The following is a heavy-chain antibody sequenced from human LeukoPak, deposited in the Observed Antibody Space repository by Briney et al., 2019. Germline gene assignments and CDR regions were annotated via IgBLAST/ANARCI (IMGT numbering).Heavy chain of an antibody. CDR2: INPNSGGT. CDR1: GYTFTGYY. Sequence: ASVKVSCKASGYTFTGYYMHWVRQAPGQGLECMGWINPNSGGTNYAQKFQGRVTMTRDTSISTAYMELSRLRSDETAVYYCARVHINGHLGRSNENTFDYWGKGTLVTVSS. CDR3: ARVHINGHLGRSNENTFDY. V-gene: IGHV1-2*02. J-gene: IGHJ4*02. D-gene: IGHD2-8*01.